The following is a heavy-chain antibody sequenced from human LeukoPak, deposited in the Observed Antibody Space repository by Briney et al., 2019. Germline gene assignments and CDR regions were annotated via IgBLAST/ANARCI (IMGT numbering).Heavy chain of an antibody. Sequence: PSETLSLTCTVSGGSIRGYFWTWIRQPPGKGLEWIGYIYYSGSTNYNPSLKSRVTIAVDTSKNQFSLRLNSVTAADTAVYYCAMAYSSSWDYFDYWGQGTLVTVSS. CDR3: AMAYSSSWDYFDY. CDR1: GGSIRGYF. D-gene: IGHD6-13*01. CDR2: IYYSGST. V-gene: IGHV4-59*01. J-gene: IGHJ4*02.